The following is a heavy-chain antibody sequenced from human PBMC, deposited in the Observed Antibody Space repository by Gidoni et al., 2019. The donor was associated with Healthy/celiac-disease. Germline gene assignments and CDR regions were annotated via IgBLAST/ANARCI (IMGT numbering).Heavy chain of an antibody. V-gene: IGHV3-30*18. CDR3: AKEELSFDY. Sequence: QVHLVESGGGVVQPGRSLRLSCAASGFTFSSYGMHWVRQAPGKGLEWVAVISYDGSNKYYADSVKGRFTISRDNSKNTLYLQMNSLRAEDTAVYYCAKEELSFDYWGQGTLVTVSS. J-gene: IGHJ4*02. CDR1: GFTFSSYG. CDR2: ISYDGSNK. D-gene: IGHD2-15*01.